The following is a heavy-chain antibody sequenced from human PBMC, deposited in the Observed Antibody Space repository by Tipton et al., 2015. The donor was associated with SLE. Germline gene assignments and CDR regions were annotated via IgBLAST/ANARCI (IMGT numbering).Heavy chain of an antibody. CDR1: GYTFTTYG. CDR3: ATESGGGYFDY. J-gene: IGHJ4*02. D-gene: IGHD3-16*01. CDR2: ITPNSGGT. V-gene: IGHV1-2*06. Sequence: QSGAEVKKPGASVRVSCKASGYTFTTYGISWVRQAPGQGLEWMGRITPNSGGTNYAQKFQGRVTMTRDTSISTAYMDLTSLSSDDTAVYYCATESGGGYFDYWGQGTLVTVSS.